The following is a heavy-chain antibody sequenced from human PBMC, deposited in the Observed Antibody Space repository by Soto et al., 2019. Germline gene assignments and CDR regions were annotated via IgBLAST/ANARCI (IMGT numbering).Heavy chain of an antibody. V-gene: IGHV3-23*01. D-gene: IGHD3-16*01. CDR3: AGGAIPWCDY. Sequence: EVQLLESGGGLVQPGGSLRLSCAASGFPFTSYAMSWVRQAPGKGLEWVSAISGSGGSTHYADSVKGRFTVSRDNSKNTLYLQVNSLRAEDTAVYYGAGGAIPWCDYWGQGTLVTVSS. CDR2: ISGSGGST. J-gene: IGHJ4*02. CDR1: GFPFTSYA.